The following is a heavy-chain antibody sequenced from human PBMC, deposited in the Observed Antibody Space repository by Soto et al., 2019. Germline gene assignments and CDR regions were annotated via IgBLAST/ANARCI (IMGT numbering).Heavy chain of an antibody. J-gene: IGHJ5*02. CDR3: ARDVGARCNWFDH. D-gene: IGHD1-26*01. CDR1: GGTFSSYA. Sequence: ASVKVSCKASGGTFSSYAISWVRQAPGQGLEWMGGIIPIFGTANYAQKFQGRVTITADESTSTAYMELSSLRSEDKAVYYCARDVGARCNWFDHWGQGALVTVSS. V-gene: IGHV1-69*13. CDR2: IIPIFGTA.